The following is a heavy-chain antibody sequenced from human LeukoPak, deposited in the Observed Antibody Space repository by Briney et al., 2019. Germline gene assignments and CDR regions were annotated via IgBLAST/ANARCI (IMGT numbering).Heavy chain of an antibody. CDR2: ISGSGGST. J-gene: IGHJ4*02. V-gene: IGHV3-23*01. CDR3: AKEKANYYDSSGYYLLY. D-gene: IGHD3-22*01. CDR1: GFTFSSYA. Sequence: GGSLRLSCAASGFTFSSYAMSWVRQAPGKGLEWVSAISGSGGSTYYADSVKGRFTISRDNSKNTLYLQINSLRAEDTAVYYCAKEKANYYDSSGYYLLYWGQGTLVTASS.